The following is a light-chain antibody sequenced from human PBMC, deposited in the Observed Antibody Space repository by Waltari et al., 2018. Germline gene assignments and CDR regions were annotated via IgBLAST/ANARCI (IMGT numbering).Light chain of an antibody. CDR1: QSVLYTSNSYNY. CDR2: WAS. J-gene: IGKJ2*01. Sequence: DIVMTQSPDSLAVSLGERATIHCKSSQSVLYTSNSYNYLAWYQQKPGQPPKLLIYWASTRESGVPDRFSGSGSGTDFTLTISSLQAEDVAVYYCQQYYSIPYTFGQGTKLEIK. CDR3: QQYYSIPYT. V-gene: IGKV4-1*01.